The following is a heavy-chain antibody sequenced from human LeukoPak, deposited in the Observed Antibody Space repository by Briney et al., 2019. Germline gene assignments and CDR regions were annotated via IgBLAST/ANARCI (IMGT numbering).Heavy chain of an antibody. CDR1: GYTFTAYY. CDR3: ARDPVGRWSPDLDY. D-gene: IGHD1-26*01. Sequence: ASVKVSCNASGYTFTAYYMHWVRQAPGPGLEWMGWINLNNGGTNYAQNFQGRVTMTRDTSISTAYMELSRLRSDDTAVYYCARDPVGRWSPDLDYWGQGTLVTVSS. CDR2: INLNNGGT. V-gene: IGHV1-2*02. J-gene: IGHJ4*02.